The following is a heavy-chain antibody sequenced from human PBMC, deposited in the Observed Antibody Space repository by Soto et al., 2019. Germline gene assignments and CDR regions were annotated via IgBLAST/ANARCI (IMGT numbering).Heavy chain of an antibody. D-gene: IGHD1-26*01. J-gene: IGHJ4*02. CDR1: GYTFTGYY. Sequence: ASVKVSCKASGYTFTGYYLHWVRQAPGQGLEWMGWINPNSGGANYAQKLQGRVTMTRDTSISTAYLELSRLRSDDSAVYYCARDEIVGATSRDFFDYWGQGALVTVSS. CDR3: ARDEIVGATSRDFFDY. CDR2: INPNSGGA. V-gene: IGHV1-2*02.